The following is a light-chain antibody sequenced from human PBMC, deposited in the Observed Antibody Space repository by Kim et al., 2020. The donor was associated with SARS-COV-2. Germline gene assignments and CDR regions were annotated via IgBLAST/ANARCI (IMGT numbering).Light chain of an antibody. Sequence: NFMLTQPHSVSESPGKTVTISCTRSSGSIASNYVQWYQQRPGSSPTTVFYEDNQRPSGVPDRFSGSIDSSSNSAYLTISGLKTEDEADYYCQSYDSSNRVFGGGTQLTVL. CDR3: QSYDSSNRV. CDR2: EDN. CDR1: SGSIASNY. V-gene: IGLV6-57*01. J-gene: IGLJ3*02.